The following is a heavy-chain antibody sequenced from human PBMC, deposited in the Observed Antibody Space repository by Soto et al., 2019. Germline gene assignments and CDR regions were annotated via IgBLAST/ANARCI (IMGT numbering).Heavy chain of an antibody. J-gene: IGHJ6*02. CDR1: GGTFSSHA. V-gene: IGHV1-69*06. CDR2: IIPIFGTA. D-gene: IGHD2-2*01. Sequence: ASVKVSCKASGGTFSSHAISWVRQAPGQGLEWMGGIIPIFGTANYAQKFQGRVTITADKSTSTAYMELSSLRSEDTAVYYCARGVVFARTHYMDVWGQGTTVTVYS. CDR3: ARGVVFARTHYMDV.